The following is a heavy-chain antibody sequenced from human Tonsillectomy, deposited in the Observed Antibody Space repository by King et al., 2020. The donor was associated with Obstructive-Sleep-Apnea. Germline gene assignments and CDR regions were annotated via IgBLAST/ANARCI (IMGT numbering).Heavy chain of an antibody. CDR3: AKTHTSGWYVAPDY. J-gene: IGHJ4*02. Sequence: VQLVESGGGLVQPGRSLRLSCAASGFTFDESAMHWVRQAPGRGLEWDSSINWNSRSVGYADSVKGRFTISRDNAKKSLYLQMNSLRAEDTALYYCAKTHTSGWYVAPDYWGQGTLVTVSS. D-gene: IGHD6-19*01. CDR1: GFTFDESA. V-gene: IGHV3-9*01. CDR2: INWNSRSV.